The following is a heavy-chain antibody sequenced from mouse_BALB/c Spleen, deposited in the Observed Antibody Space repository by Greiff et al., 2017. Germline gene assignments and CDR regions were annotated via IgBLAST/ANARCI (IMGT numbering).Heavy chain of an antibody. Sequence: EVKLLESGPGLVKPSQFLSLTCTVTGYSITSDYAWNWIRQFPGNKLEWMGYISYSGSTSYNPSLKSRISITRDTSKNQFFLQLNSVTTEDTATYYCARWRSTLDYWGQGTTLTVSS. D-gene: IGHD5-1*01. J-gene: IGHJ2*01. CDR1: GYSITSDYA. V-gene: IGHV3-2*02. CDR3: ARWRSTLDY. CDR2: ISYSGST.